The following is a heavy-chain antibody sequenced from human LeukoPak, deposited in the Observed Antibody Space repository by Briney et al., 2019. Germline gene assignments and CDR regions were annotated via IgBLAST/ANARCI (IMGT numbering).Heavy chain of an antibody. CDR2: IYSDNT. CDR1: GFTFSSYT. CDR3: ARAGSFSSSYGISWDY. Sequence: PGGSLRLSCAASGFTFSSYTMSWVRQAPGKGLEWVSFIYSDNTHYSDSVKGRFTISRDNSKNTLYLQMNSLRAEDTAVYYCARAGSFSSSYGISWDYWGQGALVAVSS. V-gene: IGHV3-53*01. J-gene: IGHJ4*02. D-gene: IGHD2-15*01.